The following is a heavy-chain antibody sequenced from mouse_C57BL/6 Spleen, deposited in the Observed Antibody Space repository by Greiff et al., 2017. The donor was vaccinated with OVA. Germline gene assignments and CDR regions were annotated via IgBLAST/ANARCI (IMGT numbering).Heavy chain of an antibody. CDR2: INPNYGTT. J-gene: IGHJ1*03. Sequence: VQLQQSGPELVKPGASVKISCKASGYSFTDYNMNWVKQSNGKSLEWIGVINPNYGTTSYNQKFKGKATLTVDQSSSTAYMQLNSLTSEDSAVYFCARSLFITTVVESYFDVWGTGTTVTVSS. V-gene: IGHV1-39*01. CDR3: ARSLFITTVVESYFDV. D-gene: IGHD1-1*01. CDR1: GYSFTDYN.